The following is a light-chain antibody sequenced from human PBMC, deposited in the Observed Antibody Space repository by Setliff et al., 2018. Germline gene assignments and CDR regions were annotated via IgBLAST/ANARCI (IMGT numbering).Light chain of an antibody. J-gene: IGLJ1*01. V-gene: IGLV2-14*03. CDR2: AVS. CDR1: SSDVGSYDL. Sequence: QCVLTQPASVSGSPGQSITISCSGTSSDVGSYDLVSWYQQHPGKAPKLIIYAVSDRPSGVSNRFSGSKSGNTASLTISGLQTEDEADYYCNAYTSGSTYVFGTGTKVTVL. CDR3: NAYTSGSTYV.